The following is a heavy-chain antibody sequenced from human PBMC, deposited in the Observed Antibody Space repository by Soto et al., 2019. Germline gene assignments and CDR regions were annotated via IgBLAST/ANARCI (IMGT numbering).Heavy chain of an antibody. J-gene: IGHJ5*02. Sequence: EVQLVESGGDLDQPGGSLRLSCAASGFTFSNYWMSWVRQAPGKGLEWVANIKKDGSEKYYVGSVRGRFTISRDNAKNSLYLEMNSLRAEDTAVYYCARDTGYNSGWGSWGQGTLVTVSS. CDR2: IKKDGSEK. V-gene: IGHV3-7*04. CDR3: ARDTGYNSGWGS. CDR1: GFTFSNYW. D-gene: IGHD6-19*01.